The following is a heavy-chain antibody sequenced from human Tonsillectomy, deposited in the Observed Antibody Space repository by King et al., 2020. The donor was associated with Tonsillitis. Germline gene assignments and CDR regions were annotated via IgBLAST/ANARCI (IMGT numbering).Heavy chain of an antibody. CDR1: GGSINNYY. CDR2: IYYTGST. V-gene: IGHV4-59*01. Sequence: VQLQESGPGLVKPSETLSLTCTVSGGSINNYYWSWIRQPPAKGLEWIGYIYYTGSTNYNPSLKSRVTISIDTSKSQFSLSLSSVTAADTALYFCARGPFSTGGSCSIDRWGQGTLVTVSS. CDR3: ARGPFSTGGSCSIDR. D-gene: IGHD2-15*01. J-gene: IGHJ5*02.